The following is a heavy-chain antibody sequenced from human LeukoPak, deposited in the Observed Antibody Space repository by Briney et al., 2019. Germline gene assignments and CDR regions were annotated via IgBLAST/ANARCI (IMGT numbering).Heavy chain of an antibody. CDR1: GFTFSYYA. J-gene: IGHJ4*02. D-gene: IGHD2-2*02. CDR2: ISDSGGDT. Sequence: GSLRLSCAASGFTFSYYAMSWVRQAPGRGLEWVSVISDSGGDTSYADSGKGRFTITRDNSKNTVHLQMNSLRVEDTAVYYCAKPDCTSSSCYTIDSWGQGTLVTVSS. CDR3: AKPDCTSSSCYTIDS. V-gene: IGHV3-23*01.